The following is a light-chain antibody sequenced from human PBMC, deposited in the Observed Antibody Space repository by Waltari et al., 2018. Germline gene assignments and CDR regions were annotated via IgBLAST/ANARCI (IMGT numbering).Light chain of an antibody. CDR3: MQDYSYPRT. J-gene: IGKJ1*01. CDR2: AAS. V-gene: IGKV1-6*01. Sequence: AIQVTQSPSSLSASVGARVTITCRASQAIRNDLGWYTQKPGMAPKLLIYAASRLEGGVPSRFSGSGSGTDFTLTISNLQPEDFASYYCMQDYSYPRTFGQGTKVEIK. CDR1: QAIRND.